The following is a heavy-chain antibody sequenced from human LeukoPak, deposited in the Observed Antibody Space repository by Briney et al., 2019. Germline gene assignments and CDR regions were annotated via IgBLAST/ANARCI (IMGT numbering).Heavy chain of an antibody. Sequence: PSETLSLTCTVSGGSISSSSYYWGWIRQPPGKGLEWIGSIYYSGSTYYNPSLKSRVTISVDTSKNQFSLKLSSVTAADTAVYYCARLATVTTFFALEVYYYYMDVWGKGTTVTVSS. V-gene: IGHV4-39*07. CDR3: ARLATVTTFFALEVYYYYMDV. CDR2: IYYSGST. J-gene: IGHJ6*03. CDR1: GGSISSSSYY. D-gene: IGHD4-11*01.